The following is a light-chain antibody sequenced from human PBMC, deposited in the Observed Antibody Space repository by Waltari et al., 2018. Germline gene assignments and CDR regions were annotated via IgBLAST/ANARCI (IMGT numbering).Light chain of an antibody. J-gene: IGLJ3*02. CDR1: NSNIGNNA. V-gene: IGLV1-36*01. CDR3: AAWDDSLSGPV. Sequence: QSVLTQPPSVSEAPRQRVTIPCSGSNSNIGNNAVNWYQQVPGEAPKLLLYYDDLLPSGVSDRFSGSRSGTSASLAISGLQSEDEADYYCAAWDDSLSGPVFGGGTKLTVL. CDR2: YDD.